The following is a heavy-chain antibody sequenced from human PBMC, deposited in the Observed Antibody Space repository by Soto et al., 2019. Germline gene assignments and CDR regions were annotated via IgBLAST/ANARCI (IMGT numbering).Heavy chain of an antibody. CDR3: ARDTMGVVVDPNNWFDP. CDR2: INPSGGST. J-gene: IGHJ5*02. CDR1: GYTFTSYY. D-gene: IGHD3-22*01. V-gene: IGHV1-46*01. Sequence: GASVKVSCKASGYTFTSYYMHWVRQAPGQGLEWMGIINPSGGSTSYAQKFQGRVTMTRDTSTSTVYMELSSLRSEDTAVYYCARDTMGVVVDPNNWFDPWGQGTLVTVS.